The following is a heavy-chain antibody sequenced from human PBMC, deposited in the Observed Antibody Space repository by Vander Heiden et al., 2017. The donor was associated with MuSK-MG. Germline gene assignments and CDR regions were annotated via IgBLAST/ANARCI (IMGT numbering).Heavy chain of an antibody. J-gene: IGHJ4*02. V-gene: IGHV4-39*01. Sequence: QLQLQESGPGLVKPSETLSLTCIVSGGSISRSNYYWGWIRQPPGKGLEWIGSILHGGSTYYNPSLKSRVTISVDTSKNQFSLKLSSVTAADTAVYYCARLDYYSGSGSPDYWGQGILVTVSS. CDR3: ARLDYYSGSGSPDY. CDR2: ILHGGST. CDR1: GGSISRSNYY. D-gene: IGHD3-10*01.